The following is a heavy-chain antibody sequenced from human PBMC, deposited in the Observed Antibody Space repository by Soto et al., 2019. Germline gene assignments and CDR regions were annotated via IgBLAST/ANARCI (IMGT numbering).Heavy chain of an antibody. CDR2: IIPILGIA. Sequence: SVKVSCKASGGTFSSYTISWVRQAPGQGLEWMGRIIPILGIANYAQKFQGRVTITADKSTSTAYMELSSLRSEDTAVYYGAILKGFSWFDPWGQGTLVTVSS. CDR3: AILKGFSWFDP. CDR1: GGTFSSYT. J-gene: IGHJ5*02. V-gene: IGHV1-69*02.